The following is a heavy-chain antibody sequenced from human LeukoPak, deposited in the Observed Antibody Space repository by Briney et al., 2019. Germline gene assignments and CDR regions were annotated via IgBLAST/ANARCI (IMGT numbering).Heavy chain of an antibody. CDR3: AKRGFSYYYYMDV. J-gene: IGHJ6*03. CDR1: GFTFSSYA. CDR2: ISYDGSNK. V-gene: IGHV3-30*04. Sequence: GGSLRLPCAASGFTFSSYAMHWVRQAPGKGLEWVAVISYDGSNKYYADSVKGRFTISRDNSKNTLYLQMNSLRAEDTAVYYCAKRGFSYYYYMDVWGKGTTVTISS. D-gene: IGHD3-10*01.